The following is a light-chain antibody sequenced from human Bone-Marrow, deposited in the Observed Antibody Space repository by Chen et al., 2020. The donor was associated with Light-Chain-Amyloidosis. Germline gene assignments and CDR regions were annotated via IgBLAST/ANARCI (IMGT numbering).Light chain of an antibody. CDR3: QVWDRSSDRPV. CDR2: DDS. CDR1: NVGSTS. V-gene: IGLV3-21*02. Sequence: SYVLTQPSSVSAAPEQTATIARGGNNVGSTSVHWYQQTPGQAPLLVVYDDSGRPSGIPARLSGSNSGNTAALTISRVEAGDEADYYCQVWDRSSDRPVFGGGTKLTVL. J-gene: IGLJ3*02.